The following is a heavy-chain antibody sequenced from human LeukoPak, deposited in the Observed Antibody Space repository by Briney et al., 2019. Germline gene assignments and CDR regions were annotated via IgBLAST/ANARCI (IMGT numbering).Heavy chain of an antibody. Sequence: SVKVSCKASGGTFSSYAISWVRQAPGQGLEWMGRIIPILGIANYAQKFQGRVTITADKSTSTVYMELSSLRSEDTAVYYCARDLWGSSPDFDYWGQGTLVTVSS. J-gene: IGHJ4*02. CDR2: IIPILGIA. D-gene: IGHD3-16*01. V-gene: IGHV1-69*04. CDR1: GGTFSSYA. CDR3: ARDLWGSSPDFDY.